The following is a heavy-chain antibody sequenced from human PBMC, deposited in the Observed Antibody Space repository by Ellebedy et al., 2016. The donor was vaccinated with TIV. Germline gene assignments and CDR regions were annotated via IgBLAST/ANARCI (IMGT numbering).Heavy chain of an antibody. J-gene: IGHJ5*02. CDR1: GFTFGTYW. CDR2: INQDGSEQ. CDR3: ARCGWSKGWFDP. Sequence: GESLKISCTASGFTFGTYWMSWVRQAPGKGLEWVANINQDGSEQYYVASVKGRFTISRDNDKDALYLQMDSLRAEDTAVYYCARCGWSKGWFDPWGQGTLVTVSS. V-gene: IGHV3-7*03.